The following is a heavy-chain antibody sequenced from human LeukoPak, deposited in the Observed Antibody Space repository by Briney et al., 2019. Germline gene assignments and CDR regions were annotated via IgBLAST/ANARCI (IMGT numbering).Heavy chain of an antibody. CDR3: ARGDYGDYAGNAFDI. D-gene: IGHD4-17*01. Sequence: SETLSLTCTVSGGSISSGDYYWSWIRQPPGKGLEWIGYIYYSGSTYYNPSLKSRVTISVDTSKNQFSLKLSSVTAADTAVYYCARGDYGDYAGNAFDIWGQGTMVTVSS. CDR1: GGSISSGDYY. J-gene: IGHJ3*02. CDR2: IYYSGST. V-gene: IGHV4-30-4*02.